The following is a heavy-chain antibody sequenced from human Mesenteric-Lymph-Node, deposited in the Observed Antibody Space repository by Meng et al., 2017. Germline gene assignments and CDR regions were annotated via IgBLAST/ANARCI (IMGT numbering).Heavy chain of an antibody. D-gene: IGHD3-22*01. CDR1: GGSFSGCY. CDR2: INHSGST. CDR3: ARGGSGYFGGFRGFDY. J-gene: IGHJ4*02. Sequence: GSLRLSCAVYGGSFSGCYWSWIRQPPGKGLEWIGEINHSGSTNYNPSLKSRVTISVDTSKNQFSLKLSSVTAADTAVYYCARGGSGYFGGFRGFDYWGQGTLVTVSS. V-gene: IGHV4-34*01.